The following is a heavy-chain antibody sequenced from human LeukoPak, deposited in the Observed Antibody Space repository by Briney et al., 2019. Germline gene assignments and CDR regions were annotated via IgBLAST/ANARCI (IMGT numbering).Heavy chain of an antibody. J-gene: IGHJ5*02. CDR1: GFTFSNYW. Sequence: GGSLRLSCAASGFTFSNYWMTWVRQAPGKGLEWVSGISGSGGSTYYADSVKGRFTISRDNSKNTLFLQMHSLRAEDTAVYYCAKDLEYSRPNWFDPWGQGTLVTVSS. CDR2: ISGSGGST. D-gene: IGHD6-6*01. CDR3: AKDLEYSRPNWFDP. V-gene: IGHV3-23*01.